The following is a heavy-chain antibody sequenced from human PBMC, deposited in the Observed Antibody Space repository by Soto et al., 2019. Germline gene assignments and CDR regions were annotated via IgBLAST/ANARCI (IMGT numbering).Heavy chain of an antibody. Sequence: ASVKVSCKASGYTFTNYYLHWVRQAPGQGLEWVGMINPSARSASYAQKLRGRITMDRDTSTTTVYMELSRLTFEDTAVYFCARNNSAANGVLDHWGQGTLVTVSS. D-gene: IGHD1-1*01. CDR1: GYTFTNYY. CDR2: INPSARSA. CDR3: ARNNSAANGVLDH. J-gene: IGHJ4*02. V-gene: IGHV1-46*04.